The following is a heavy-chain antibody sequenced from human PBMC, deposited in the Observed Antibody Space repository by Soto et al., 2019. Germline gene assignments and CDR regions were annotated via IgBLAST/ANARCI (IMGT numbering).Heavy chain of an antibody. CDR3: ARGRFGRAFDI. D-gene: IGHD3-10*01. V-gene: IGHV4-34*01. CDR2: INHSGST. Sequence: PSETLSLICAVYGGSFSGYYWSWIRQPPGKGLEWIGEINHSGSTNYNPSLKSRVTISVDTSKNQFSLKLSSVTAADTAVYYCARGRFGRAFDIWGQGTMVTV. CDR1: GGSFSGYY. J-gene: IGHJ3*02.